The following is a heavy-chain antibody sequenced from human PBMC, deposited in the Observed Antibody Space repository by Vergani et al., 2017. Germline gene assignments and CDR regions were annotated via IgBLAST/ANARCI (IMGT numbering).Heavy chain of an antibody. CDR1: GFDFSSYI. V-gene: IGHV3-21*05. CDR2: VSTGTKSQ. CDR3: AREYSSTSGSAFDF. D-gene: IGHD2-2*01. J-gene: IGHJ3*01. Sequence: EVQLVESGGGLVKPGGSLRLSCVVSGFDFSSYIMNWVRQAPGKGLEWVSFVSTGTKSQSYAESVKGRFTISRDSAKNSLYLQMDSLRAEDTAVYYCAREYSSTSGSAFDFWGQGTKVTVSS.